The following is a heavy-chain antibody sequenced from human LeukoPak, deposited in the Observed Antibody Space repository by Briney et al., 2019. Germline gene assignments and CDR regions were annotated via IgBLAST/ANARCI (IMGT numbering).Heavy chain of an antibody. CDR3: ATTSGYSYY. V-gene: IGHV1-2*06. Sequence: ASVKVSCKASAYTFTDYYVHWVRQAPGQGLEWMGRINPSSGDTNYAQNFQGRVTMTGDTSISTAYMELSRLRSDDTAVYYCATTSGYSYYWGQGTLVTVSS. CDR1: AYTFTDYY. J-gene: IGHJ4*02. CDR2: INPSSGDT. D-gene: IGHD5-12*01.